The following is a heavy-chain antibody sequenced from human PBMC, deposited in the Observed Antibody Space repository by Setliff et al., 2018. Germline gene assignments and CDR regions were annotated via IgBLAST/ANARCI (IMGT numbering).Heavy chain of an antibody. D-gene: IGHD3-10*01. V-gene: IGHV4-61*09. Sequence: PSETLSLTCTVSGGSISSGSNYWSWIRQPAGRGLEWIGNIDPSGNTNYHPSLKSLVTISGDTSKNQFSLKLTSVTAADTAVYFCARSLGSGSYYNSRPFYSDYWGQGSPVTVSS. CDR3: ARSLGSGSYYNSRPFYSDY. CDR1: GGSISSGSNY. CDR2: IDPSGNT. J-gene: IGHJ4*02.